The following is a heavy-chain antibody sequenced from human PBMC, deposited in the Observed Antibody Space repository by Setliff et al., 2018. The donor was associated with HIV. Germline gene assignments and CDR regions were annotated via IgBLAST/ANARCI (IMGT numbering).Heavy chain of an antibody. CDR2: ISSSSTYI. V-gene: IGHV3-21*01. Sequence: PGGSLRLSCAASGFILSTYSMNWVRQAPGKGLEWVSSISSSSTYIYYADSVKGRFTISRDNTKNSLYLQMNSLRAEDTAVYYCAAGSSGYFYYFDYWGQGTLVTVSS. J-gene: IGHJ4*02. CDR3: AAGSSGYFYYFDY. D-gene: IGHD3-22*01. CDR1: GFILSTYS.